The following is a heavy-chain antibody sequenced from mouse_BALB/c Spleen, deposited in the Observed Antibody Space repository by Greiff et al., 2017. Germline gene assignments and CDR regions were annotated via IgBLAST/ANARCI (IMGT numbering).Heavy chain of an antibody. D-gene: IGHD1-3*01. CDR3: ARGLYRDWFAY. J-gene: IGHJ3*01. V-gene: IGHV5-6-5*01. CDR1: GFTFSSFG. Sequence: EVHLVESGGGLVQPGGSRKLSCAASGFTFSSFGMHWVRQAPEKRLEWVASISSGGSTYYPDSVKGRFTISRDNARNILYLQMSSLRSEDTAMYYCARGLYRDWFAYWGQGTLVTVSA. CDR2: ISSGGST.